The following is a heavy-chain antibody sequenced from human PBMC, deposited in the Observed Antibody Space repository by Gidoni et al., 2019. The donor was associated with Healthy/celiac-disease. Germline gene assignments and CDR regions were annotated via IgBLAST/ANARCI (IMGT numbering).Heavy chain of an antibody. CDR1: GGSLSGYY. CDR3: ARRSRYWYFDL. CDR2: INHSGST. V-gene: IGHV4-34*01. Sequence: QVQLQQWGAGLLTPSETLSLTCAGYGGSLSGYYWSWMRQPPGKGLAWIGEINHSGSTNYNPSLKSRVTISVDTSTNQFSLKLSSVTAADTAVYYCARRSRYWYFDLSGRGTLVTVSS. J-gene: IGHJ2*01.